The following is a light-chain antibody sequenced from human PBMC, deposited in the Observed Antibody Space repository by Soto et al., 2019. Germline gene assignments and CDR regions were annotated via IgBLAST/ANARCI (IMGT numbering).Light chain of an antibody. CDR3: QSYDKSLSGSGV. Sequence: QSVLAQPPSVSGAPGQRVTISCTGSSSNIGAGYDVHWYQHVPGTAPRLLIFGNSNRPSGVPDRFSGSKFGPSAFLAITGLQAEDEADYYCQSYDKSLSGSGVFGTGTKVTVL. CDR2: GNS. V-gene: IGLV1-40*01. J-gene: IGLJ1*01. CDR1: SSNIGAGYD.